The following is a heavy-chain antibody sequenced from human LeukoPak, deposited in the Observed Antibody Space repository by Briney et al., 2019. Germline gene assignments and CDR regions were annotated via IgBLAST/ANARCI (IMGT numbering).Heavy chain of an antibody. D-gene: IGHD7-27*01. V-gene: IGHV6-1*01. Sequence: SQTLALTCAISGDSVSSNSAAWCWIWQSPSRGLEWLGRTYYRSKWYNDYAVSVKSRITIKPDTSKNQFSLQLNSVIPEDTAVYYCARATGDFDYWGQGTLVTVSS. CDR3: ARATGDFDY. CDR2: TYYRSKWYN. CDR1: GDSVSSNSAA. J-gene: IGHJ4*02.